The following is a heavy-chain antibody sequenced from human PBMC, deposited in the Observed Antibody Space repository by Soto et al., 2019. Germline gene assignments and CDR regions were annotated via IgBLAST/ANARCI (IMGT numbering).Heavy chain of an antibody. V-gene: IGHV1-3*01. Sequence: QGQLVQSGAEVKQPGASVKVSCGTSGFSFTSYSFHWVRQAPAQGLQWMGWINAGRGKTKYSQQFQGRVTFTWDTSANTVYMEPSRLTSEDTSVFYCARWIDNGYFDYWGQGTMVTVSA. CDR2: INAGRGKT. CDR3: ARWIDNGYFDY. J-gene: IGHJ4*02. D-gene: IGHD4-17*01. CDR1: GFSFTSYS.